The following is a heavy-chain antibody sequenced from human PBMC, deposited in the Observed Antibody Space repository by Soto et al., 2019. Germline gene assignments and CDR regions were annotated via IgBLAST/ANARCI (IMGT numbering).Heavy chain of an antibody. CDR3: AKLSNYYYYYGMDV. CDR2: ISGSGGST. Sequence: EVQLLESGGGLVQPGGSLRLSCAASGFTFSSYAMSWVRQAPGKGLEWVSAISGSGGSTYYADSVKGRFTLSRDNSKNTLYLQMNSLRAEDTAVYYCAKLSNYYYYYGMDVWGQGTTVTVSS. CDR1: GFTFSSYA. V-gene: IGHV3-23*01. D-gene: IGHD4-4*01. J-gene: IGHJ6*02.